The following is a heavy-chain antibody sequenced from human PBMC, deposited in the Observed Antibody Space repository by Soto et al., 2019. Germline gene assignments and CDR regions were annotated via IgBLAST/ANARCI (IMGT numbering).Heavy chain of an antibody. CDR3: ARSLSSGWSRALRDYYYYGLDV. D-gene: IGHD6-19*01. Sequence: GGSLRRSCAASGFTFSSYSMNWVRQAPGKGLEWVSSISSSSSYIDYADSVKGRFTITRDNAKNSLYLQMNSLRAEDTAVYYCARSLSSGWSRALRDYYYYGLDVWGPGTTVTVSS. CDR1: GFTFSSYS. J-gene: IGHJ6*02. CDR2: ISSSSSYI. V-gene: IGHV3-21*01.